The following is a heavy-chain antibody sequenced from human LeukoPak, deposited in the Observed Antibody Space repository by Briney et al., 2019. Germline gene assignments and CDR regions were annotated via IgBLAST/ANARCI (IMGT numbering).Heavy chain of an antibody. J-gene: IGHJ4*02. Sequence: SVKVSCKASGYAFTSYYMHWVRQAPGQGLEWMGGIIPIFGTANYAQKFQGRVTITADESTSTAYMELSSLRSEDTAVYYCARERYCSSTSCYGFSTYCFDYWGQGTLVTVSS. CDR2: IIPIFGTA. V-gene: IGHV1-69*13. D-gene: IGHD2-2*01. CDR3: ARERYCSSTSCYGFSTYCFDY. CDR1: GYAFTSYY.